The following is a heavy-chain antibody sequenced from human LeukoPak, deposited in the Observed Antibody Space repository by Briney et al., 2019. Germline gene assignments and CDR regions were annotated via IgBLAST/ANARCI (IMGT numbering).Heavy chain of an antibody. V-gene: IGHV3-20*04. Sequence: PGGSLRLSCAASGFTFDDYGMSWVRQAPGKGLKWVSSINWNGGSTGYADSVKGRFTISRDNAKNSLYLQMNSLRAEDTALYYCARVGGSGYYNYFDYWGQGTLVSVSS. CDR2: INWNGGST. CDR1: GFTFDDYG. CDR3: ARVGGSGYYNYFDY. D-gene: IGHD3-22*01. J-gene: IGHJ4*02.